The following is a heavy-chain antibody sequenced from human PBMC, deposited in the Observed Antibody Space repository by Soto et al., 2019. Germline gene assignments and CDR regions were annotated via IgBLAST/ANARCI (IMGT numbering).Heavy chain of an antibody. J-gene: IGHJ4*02. D-gene: IGHD4-17*01. CDR1: GGSISSYY. Sequence: PSETLSLTCTVSGGSISSYYWSWIRQPPGKGLEWIGYIYYSGSTNYNPSLNSRVTISVDTSKNQFSLKLSSVTSADTAVYYCATGSYGDPTHFDYWGQGTLVTVSS. CDR3: ATGSYGDPTHFDY. CDR2: IYYSGST. V-gene: IGHV4-59*08.